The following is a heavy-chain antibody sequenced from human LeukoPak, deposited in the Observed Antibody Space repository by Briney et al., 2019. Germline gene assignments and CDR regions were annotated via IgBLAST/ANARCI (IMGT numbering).Heavy chain of an antibody. CDR3: ARDCSHPED. CDR1: GASISSHF. D-gene: IGHD1-14*01. CDR2: IYDSGYT. V-gene: IGHV4-59*11. Sequence: PSETLSLTCLVSGASISSHFWNWIRQSPGQGLEWIGYIYDSGYTTYTPSLRCRVTIPLHTSKHQISLKLSSVPAANRAVYYCARDCSHPEDWGQGTLVTVSS. J-gene: IGHJ4*02.